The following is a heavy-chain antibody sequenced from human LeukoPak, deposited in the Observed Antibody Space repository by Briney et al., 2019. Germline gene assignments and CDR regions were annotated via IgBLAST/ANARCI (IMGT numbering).Heavy chain of an antibody. D-gene: IGHD3-3*01. CDR2: IYYSGST. Sequence: PSQTLSLTCTVSGGSISSGGYYWSWIRQHPGKGLEWIGYIYYSGSTYYNPSLKSRVTISVDMSKNQFSLKLSSVTAADTAVYYCARGKGVTIFGVVKYYGMDVWGQGTTVTVSS. J-gene: IGHJ6*02. CDR1: GGSISSGGYY. CDR3: ARGKGVTIFGVVKYYGMDV. V-gene: IGHV4-31*03.